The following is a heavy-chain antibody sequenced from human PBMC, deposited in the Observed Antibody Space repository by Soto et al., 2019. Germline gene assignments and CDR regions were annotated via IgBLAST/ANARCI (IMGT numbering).Heavy chain of an antibody. J-gene: IGHJ4*02. CDR3: ARGLKQFVLMQSELFDY. CDR2: INPSGGST. V-gene: IGHV1-46*01. Sequence: ASVKVSCKASGYTFTSYYMHWVRQAPGQGLEWMGIINPSGGSTSYAQKFQGRVTMTRDTSTSTVYMELSSLRSEDTAVYYCARGLKQFVLMQSELFDYWGQGTLVTVSS. CDR1: GYTFTSYY. D-gene: IGHD2-8*01.